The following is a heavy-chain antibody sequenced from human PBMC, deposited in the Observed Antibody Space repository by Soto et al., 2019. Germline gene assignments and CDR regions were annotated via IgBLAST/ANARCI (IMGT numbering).Heavy chain of an antibody. CDR3: ASGHISSTKNWLDP. V-gene: IGHV1-8*01. CDR1: GYTFTSYH. Sequence: QVQLVQSGAEVKKPGASVKVSCKGSGYTFTSYHINWVRQATGQGLEWMGWMNPKSGNTGYAQTLQGRVTMTWDTSISTAYMELSSLRFEDTAMYYCASGHISSTKNWLDPWGQGTLVTVSS. D-gene: IGHD6-6*01. CDR2: MNPKSGNT. J-gene: IGHJ5*02.